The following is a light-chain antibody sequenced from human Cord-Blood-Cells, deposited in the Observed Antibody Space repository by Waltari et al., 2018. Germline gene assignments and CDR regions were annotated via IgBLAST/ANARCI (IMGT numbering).Light chain of an antibody. J-gene: IGKJ2*03. Sequence: EIVMTQFPATLSVSPGERATLSCRASQSVSSNLAWYQQKPGQVPRLLIYGASTRATGIPARFSVSGSGTEFTLTISSLQSEDFAVYYCQQYNNWLYSFGQGTKLEIK. CDR3: QQYNNWLYS. V-gene: IGKV3-15*01. CDR2: GAS. CDR1: QSVSSN.